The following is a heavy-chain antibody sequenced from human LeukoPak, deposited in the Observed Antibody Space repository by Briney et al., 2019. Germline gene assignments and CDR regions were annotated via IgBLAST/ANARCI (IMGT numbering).Heavy chain of an antibody. D-gene: IGHD5-18*01. J-gene: IGHJ6*02. Sequence: GASVKVSCKTSVGTFSSSAITWVRQAPGQGLEWMGRIIPVLNITRYTQKFQGRVTITADTSTSTVYMELSSLRSEETAVYYCARDQGLTAPPPYGLDVWGQGTTVIVSS. CDR2: IIPVLNIT. V-gene: IGHV1-69*04. CDR1: VGTFSSSA. CDR3: ARDQGLTAPPPYGLDV.